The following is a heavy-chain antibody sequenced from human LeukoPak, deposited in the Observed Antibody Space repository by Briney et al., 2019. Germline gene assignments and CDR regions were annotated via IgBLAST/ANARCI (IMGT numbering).Heavy chain of an antibody. J-gene: IGHJ4*02. CDR1: RFTFSSYE. V-gene: IGHV3-48*03. CDR3: ARDSGEEWLVKTYYFDY. CDR2: ISGSGIK. Sequence: PGGSLRLSCAASRFTFSSYEMNWVRQAPGKGLEWVSYISGSGIKHYADSVKGRFTISRDNAKNSLYLQMNSLRVEDTAVYYCARDSGEEWLVKTYYFDYWGQGTLVTVSS. D-gene: IGHD6-19*01.